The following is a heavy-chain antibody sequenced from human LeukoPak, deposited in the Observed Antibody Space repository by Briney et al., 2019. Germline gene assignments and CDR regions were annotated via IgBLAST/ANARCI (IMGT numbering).Heavy chain of an antibody. V-gene: IGHV4-39*01. CDR2: IYYSGTT. CDR1: GGSISSSNYY. J-gene: IGHJ5*02. Sequence: SETLSLTCIVSGGSISSSNYYWGWIRQPPGKELELIGSIYYSGTTYYNPSLKSRVTISIDTSRNQFSLKLSSVTVADTAVYYCARHYSSSWYHAVWFDPWGQGTLVTVSS. CDR3: ARHYSSSWYHAVWFDP. D-gene: IGHD6-13*01.